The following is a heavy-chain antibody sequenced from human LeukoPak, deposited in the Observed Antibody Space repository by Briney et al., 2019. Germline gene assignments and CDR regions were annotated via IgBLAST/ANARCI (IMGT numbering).Heavy chain of an antibody. CDR2: ITGGGDVP. V-gene: IGHV3-23*01. CDR1: RYSFDSYA. J-gene: IGHJ4*02. Sequence: PGGSLRLSCEGSRYSFDSYAMTWVRQAPGKGLEWVSSITGGGDVPYYAESVKGRFTVSRDNSKNTLFLQMNSLRAEDTAVFYCAKRYGDSTGWFFDFWGQGSLVTVSS. D-gene: IGHD6-13*01. CDR3: AKRYGDSTGWFFDF.